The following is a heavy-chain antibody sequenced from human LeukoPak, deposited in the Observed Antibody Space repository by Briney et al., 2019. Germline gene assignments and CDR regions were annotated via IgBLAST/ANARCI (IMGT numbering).Heavy chain of an antibody. CDR3: ARDRDDDGDYVPDY. D-gene: IGHD4-17*01. CDR2: ISSSGSYI. CDR1: GFTFSSYS. V-gene: IGHV3-21*01. J-gene: IGHJ4*02. Sequence: GGSLRLSCAASGFTFSSYSMNWVRQAPGKGLEWVSSISSSGSYIYYADSVKGRFTISRDNAKNSLYLQMNSLRAEDTAVYYCARDRDDDGDYVPDYWGQGTLVTVSS.